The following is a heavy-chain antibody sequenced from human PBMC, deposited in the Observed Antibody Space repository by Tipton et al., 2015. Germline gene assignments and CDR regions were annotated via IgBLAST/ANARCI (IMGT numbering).Heavy chain of an antibody. J-gene: IGHJ5*02. CDR3: ARGGAGYYYDSVGYLS. V-gene: IGHV4-31*03. CDR2: SYYSGST. D-gene: IGHD3-22*01. Sequence: TLSLTCTVSGDSISSGGYYWSWSRQHPGKGLEWLGDSYYSGSTSYNPSLRSRVFISIDTSKNQFSLKLNSVTAADTAVYYCARGGAGYYYDSVGYLSWGQGTLVTVSS. CDR1: GDSISSGGYY.